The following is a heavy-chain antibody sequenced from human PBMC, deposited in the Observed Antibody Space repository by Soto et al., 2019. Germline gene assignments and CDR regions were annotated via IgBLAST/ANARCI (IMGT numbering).Heavy chain of an antibody. CDR1: GDSISSSTYS. J-gene: IGHJ4*02. V-gene: IGHV4-39*01. Sequence: SETLSLTCTVSGDSISSSTYSWGWIRQPPGKGLEYIGTIYYSGKTYYNWPLESRVTMSLDTSKNQFSLRLTSVTAADTALYYWGRHPPKEDGPKRGFDQGGKEPLVTVP. CDR2: IYYSGKT. CDR3: GRHPPKEDGPKRGFDQ. D-gene: IGHD2-15*01.